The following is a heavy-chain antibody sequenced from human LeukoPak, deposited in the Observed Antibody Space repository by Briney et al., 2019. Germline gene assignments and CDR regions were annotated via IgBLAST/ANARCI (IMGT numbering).Heavy chain of an antibody. CDR1: GFTFSSYA. CDR3: ARAIDSSSWYTDYYFDY. D-gene: IGHD6-13*01. V-gene: IGHV3-23*01. CDR2: ISGSGHNT. Sequence: GGSLRLSCAASGFTFSSYAMSWVRQAPGKGLEWVSAISGSGHNTYYADSVKGRFTISRDNSQNTLYLQMNSLRAEDTAVYYCARAIDSSSWYTDYYFDYWGQGTLVTVSS. J-gene: IGHJ4*02.